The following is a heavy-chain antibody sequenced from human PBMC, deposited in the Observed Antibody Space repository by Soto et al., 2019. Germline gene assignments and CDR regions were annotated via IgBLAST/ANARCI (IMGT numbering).Heavy chain of an antibody. CDR2: INPNSGGT. CDR1: GYTFTGYY. CDR3: ASSLRFLEWSPLDY. D-gene: IGHD3-3*01. Sequence: ASVRVSCKASGYTFTGYYMHWVRQAPGQGLEWMGWINPNSGGTNYAQKFQGWVTMTRDTSISTAYMEMSRLRSDDTAVYYCASSLRFLEWSPLDYWGQGTLVTVSS. J-gene: IGHJ4*02. V-gene: IGHV1-2*04.